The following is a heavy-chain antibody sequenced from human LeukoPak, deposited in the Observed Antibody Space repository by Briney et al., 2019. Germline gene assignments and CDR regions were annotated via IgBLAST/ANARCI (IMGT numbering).Heavy chain of an antibody. D-gene: IGHD3-22*01. CDR3: AKMYYYDSSGFIDY. CDR2: VSGSGGST. J-gene: IGHJ4*02. CDR1: GLTFSSYA. Sequence: GGSLRLSCVASGLTFSSYAMSWVRQAPGKGLEWVSAVSGSGGSTYYADSVKGRFTISRDNSKNTLYLQMNSLRGEDTAVYYCAKMYYYDSSGFIDYWGQGTLVTVSS. V-gene: IGHV3-23*01.